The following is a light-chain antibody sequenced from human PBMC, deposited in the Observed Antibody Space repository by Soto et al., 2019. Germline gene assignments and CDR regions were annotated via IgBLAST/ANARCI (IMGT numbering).Light chain of an antibody. CDR2: GAS. Sequence: EIVMTQSPATLSVSPGERATLSCRASQSVSSNLAWYQQKPGQAPRLLIYGASIRVAGIPPRFSGSGSWTEFTPTTSSLQPEDFSVYYSQQYNNWPPWTFGQGTKVEIK. V-gene: IGKV3-15*01. J-gene: IGKJ1*01. CDR3: QQYNNWPPWT. CDR1: QSVSSN.